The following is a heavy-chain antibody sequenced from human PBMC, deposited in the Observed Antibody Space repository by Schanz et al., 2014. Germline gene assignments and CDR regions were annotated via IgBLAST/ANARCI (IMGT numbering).Heavy chain of an antibody. J-gene: IGHJ3*02. CDR2: ISGSGGST. Sequence: EVQLVESGGGLVQPGGSLRLSCAASGFTFRGYAMSWVRQAPGKGLEWVIVISGSGGSTYYADSVRGRFTMSRDNSKNTLYLQMNSLRAEDTAVYYCAKGRFGELSAFDIWGQGTRVTVSS. D-gene: IGHD3-10*01. CDR1: GFTFRGYA. V-gene: IGHV3-23*04. CDR3: AKGRFGELSAFDI.